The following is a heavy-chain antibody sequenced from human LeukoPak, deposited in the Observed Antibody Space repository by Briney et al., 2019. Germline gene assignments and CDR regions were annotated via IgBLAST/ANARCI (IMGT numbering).Heavy chain of an antibody. CDR2: IYYRGTT. J-gene: IGHJ4*02. CDR1: GGSISSYY. Sequence: SETLSLTCTVSGGSISSYYWSWIRQSPGKGLEWIGYIYYRGTTNYNPSLKSRVTISVDTSKNQFSLKLSSVTAADTAVYYCARERKRGYSGYELFDYWGQGTLVTVSS. V-gene: IGHV4-59*12. D-gene: IGHD5-12*01. CDR3: ARERKRGYSGYELFDY.